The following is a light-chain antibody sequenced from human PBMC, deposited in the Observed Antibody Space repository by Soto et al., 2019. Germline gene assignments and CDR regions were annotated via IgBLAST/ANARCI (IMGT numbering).Light chain of an antibody. CDR3: QHYNSYSEA. J-gene: IGKJ1*01. Sequence: DIKMNQSPSTLSASVGDRVTITCRASHNLDKWLAWYQQKPGKAPKPLIYKASTLKSGVPSRFSGSGSGTEFTLTISSLQPDDFATYYCQHYNSYSEAFGQGTKVDIK. CDR2: KAS. CDR1: HNLDKW. V-gene: IGKV1-5*03.